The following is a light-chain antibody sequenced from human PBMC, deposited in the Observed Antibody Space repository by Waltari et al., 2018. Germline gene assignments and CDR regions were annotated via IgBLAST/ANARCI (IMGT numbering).Light chain of an antibody. V-gene: IGKV1-13*02. J-gene: IGKJ5*01. CDR1: QGINSA. CDR3: QQFKSFLIT. CDR2: DAS. Sequence: AIQLTQSPSSLSASVGDRVTITCRASQGINSALAWYQQKPVKAPKLLIYDASSLEIGVPSRFSGSGYGTDFTLTISSLQPEDFATYYCQQFKSFLITFGQGTRLEIK.